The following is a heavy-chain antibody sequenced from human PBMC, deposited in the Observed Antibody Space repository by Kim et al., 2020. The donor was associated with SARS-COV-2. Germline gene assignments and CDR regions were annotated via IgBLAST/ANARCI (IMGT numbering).Heavy chain of an antibody. Sequence: ASVKVSCKASGYTFTSYGISWVRQAPGQGLEWMGWISAYNGNTNYAQKLQGRVTMTTDTSTSTAYMELRSLRSDDTAVYYCAREAGITIFGVGLYYYYYMDVWGKGTTVTVSS. D-gene: IGHD3-3*01. CDR2: ISAYNGNT. V-gene: IGHV1-18*01. J-gene: IGHJ6*03. CDR3: AREAGITIFGVGLYYYYYMDV. CDR1: GYTFTSYG.